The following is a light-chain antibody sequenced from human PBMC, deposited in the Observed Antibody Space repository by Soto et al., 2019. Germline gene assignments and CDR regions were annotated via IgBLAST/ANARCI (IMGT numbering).Light chain of an antibody. CDR3: QQCGSSPWT. CDR1: QSVSSSY. J-gene: IGKJ1*01. CDR2: GAS. V-gene: IGKV3-20*01. Sequence: EIVLTQSPGTLSLSPGERATLSWRASQSVSSSYLAWYQQKPGQAPSLLVYGASTRATGIPDRVSGGGSGTDFTLTISRLEPEDFEVYYCQQCGSSPWTFGQGTKVDIK.